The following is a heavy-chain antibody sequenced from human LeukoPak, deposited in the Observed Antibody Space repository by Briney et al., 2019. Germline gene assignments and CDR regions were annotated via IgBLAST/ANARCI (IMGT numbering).Heavy chain of an antibody. CDR1: GFTVNSNY. V-gene: IGHV3-23*01. CDR3: AKGGSGWYPNY. D-gene: IGHD6-19*01. J-gene: IGHJ4*02. CDR2: ISGSGGST. Sequence: PGRSLRLSCAASGFTVNSNYMSWVRQAPGKGLEWVSAISGSGGSTYYADSVKGRFTISRDNSKNTLYLQMNSLRAEDTAVYYCAKGGSGWYPNYWGQGTLVTVSS.